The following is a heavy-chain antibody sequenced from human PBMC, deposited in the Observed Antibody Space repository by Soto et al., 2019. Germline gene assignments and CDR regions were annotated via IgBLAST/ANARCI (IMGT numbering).Heavy chain of an antibody. CDR1: GFTFSSYG. D-gene: IGHD3-10*01. Sequence: PGGSLRLSCAASGFTFSSYGMHWVRQAPGKGLEWVAVISYDGSNKYYADSVKGRFTISRDNSKNTLYLQMNSLRAEDTAVYYCAKAWYGSGSYYNSRGTYDAFDIWGQGTMVTVSS. CDR2: ISYDGSNK. CDR3: AKAWYGSGSYYNSRGTYDAFDI. V-gene: IGHV3-30*18. J-gene: IGHJ3*02.